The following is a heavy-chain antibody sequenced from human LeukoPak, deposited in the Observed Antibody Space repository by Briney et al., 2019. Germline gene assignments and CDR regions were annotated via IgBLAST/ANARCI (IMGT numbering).Heavy chain of an antibody. CDR2: IYHSGST. J-gene: IGHJ6*03. D-gene: IGHD6-13*01. CDR1: GVSISSSNSY. V-gene: IGHV4-39*07. CDR3: ARNGKIAAVKDSGRYYYYYYYMDV. Sequence: SETLSLTCTVSGVSISSSNSYWGWIRQPPGKGLEWIGSIYHSGSTYYNPSLKSRVTISVDTSKNQFSLKLSSVTAADTAVYYCARNGKIAAVKDSGRYYYYYYYMDVWGKGTTVTVSS.